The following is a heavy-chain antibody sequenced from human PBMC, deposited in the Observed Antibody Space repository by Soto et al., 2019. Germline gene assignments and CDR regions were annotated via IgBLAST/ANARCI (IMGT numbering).Heavy chain of an antibody. CDR1: GAPMNRHY. D-gene: IGHD4-17*01. CDR3: ARVYGTNYGFDF. Sequence: PSETLSLTCTVSGAPMNRHYLSWIRQPPGKALEWIGHVFNSDTSKYNPSLRSRVDMSVDRSKNQFSLTMTSLTAADTAVYYCARVYGTNYGFDFWGQGALVTAPQ. J-gene: IGHJ4*02. V-gene: IGHV4-59*11. CDR2: VFNSDTS.